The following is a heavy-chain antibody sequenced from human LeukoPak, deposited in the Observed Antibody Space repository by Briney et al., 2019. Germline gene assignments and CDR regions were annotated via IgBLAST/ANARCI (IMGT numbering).Heavy chain of an antibody. CDR1: GGSFSGYY. D-gene: IGHD6-13*01. CDR2: INHSGST. J-gene: IGHJ6*02. V-gene: IGHV4-34*01. CDR3: ARSRSSSWSLHLYGMGV. Sequence: PSETLSLTCAVYGGSFSGYYWSWIRQPPGKGLEWIGEINHSGSTNYNPSLKSRVTISVDTSKNQFSLKLSSVTAADTAVYYCARSRSSSWSLHLYGMGVWGQGTTVTVSS.